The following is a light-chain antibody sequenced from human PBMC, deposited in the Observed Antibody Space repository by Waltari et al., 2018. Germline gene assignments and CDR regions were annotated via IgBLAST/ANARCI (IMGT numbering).Light chain of an antibody. CDR2: WAS. J-gene: IGKJ3*01. CDR3: QQYYSTPHT. Sequence: DIVMTQSPDSLAVSLGERATINCKYSQSVLYSSNNNNYLAWYQQKPGQPHKLRIYWASTRESGVPDRFSGSGSRTDFTLTISSLQAEDVAVYYCQQYYSTPHTFGPGTKVDIK. CDR1: QSVLYSSNNNNY. V-gene: IGKV4-1*01.